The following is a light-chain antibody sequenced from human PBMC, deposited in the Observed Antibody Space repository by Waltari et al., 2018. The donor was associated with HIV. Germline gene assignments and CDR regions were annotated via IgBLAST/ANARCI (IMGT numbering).Light chain of an antibody. CDR1: QCVNSN. V-gene: IGKV3-15*01. CDR2: AAS. J-gene: IGKJ1*01. CDR3: QKYNNWRT. Sequence: EIVMTQSPATLSVSPGDRATLSCRPIQCVNSNIAWDPQKAGQAPRLLIDAASTRATGIPARFRGSGSGKDFTLTINRLQSEHFEVYYCQKYNNWRTVGQGTKVEIK.